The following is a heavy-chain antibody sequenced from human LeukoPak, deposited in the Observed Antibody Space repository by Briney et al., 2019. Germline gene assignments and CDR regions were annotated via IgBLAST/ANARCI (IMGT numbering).Heavy chain of an antibody. CDR1: GFTFSSYS. CDR2: ISSSSSYI. D-gene: IGHD6-19*01. V-gene: IGHV3-21*01. CDR3: ARDVMAVAAMDV. Sequence: PGGSLRLSCAASGFTFSSYSMNWVRQAPGKGLEWVSSISSSSSYIYYADSVKGRFTISRDNAKNSLYLQMNSLRAEDTAVYYCARDVMAVAAMDVWGQGTTVTVSS. J-gene: IGHJ6*02.